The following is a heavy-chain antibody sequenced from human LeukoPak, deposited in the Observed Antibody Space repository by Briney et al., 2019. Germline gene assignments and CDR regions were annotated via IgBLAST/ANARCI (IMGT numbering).Heavy chain of an antibody. D-gene: IGHD6-19*01. CDR1: GGSISTYY. V-gene: IGHV4-59*01. J-gene: IGHJ3*02. Sequence: SETLSLTCTVSGGSISTYYWSWIRQPPGRGLEWIGHIYYSGSTSYNPYLKSRVAISVDTSKNHFSLKLSSVTAADTAVYYCARGSIAVPGISAFDIWGQGTMVTVSS. CDR3: ARGSIAVPGISAFDI. CDR2: IYYSGST.